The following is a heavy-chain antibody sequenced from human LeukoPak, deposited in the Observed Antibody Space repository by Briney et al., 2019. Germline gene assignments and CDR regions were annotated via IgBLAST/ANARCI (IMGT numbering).Heavy chain of an antibody. Sequence: SETLSLTCTVSGGSISSSTDYWGWIRQPPGKGLEWIGSINYSGSTYYNPSLKSRVTISVDTSKNQFSLKLSSVTAADTAVYYCARESYYDSSGYSEWGQGTLVTVSS. CDR1: GGSISSSTDY. D-gene: IGHD3-22*01. J-gene: IGHJ4*02. CDR2: INYSGST. CDR3: ARESYYDSSGYSE. V-gene: IGHV4-39*07.